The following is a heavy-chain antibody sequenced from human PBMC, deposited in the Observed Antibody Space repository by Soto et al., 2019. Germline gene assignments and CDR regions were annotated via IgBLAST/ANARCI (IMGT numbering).Heavy chain of an antibody. CDR3: ARRDYYDSSGYYYENWFDP. Sequence: QLQLQESGPGLVKPSETLSLTCTVSGGSISSSSYYWGWIRQPPGKGLEWIGSIYYSGSTYYNPSLKSRVTISVDTSKNQFSLKLSSVTAADTAVYYCARRDYYDSSGYYYENWFDPWGQGTLVTVSS. V-gene: IGHV4-39*01. CDR2: IYYSGST. J-gene: IGHJ5*02. CDR1: GGSISSSSYY. D-gene: IGHD3-22*01.